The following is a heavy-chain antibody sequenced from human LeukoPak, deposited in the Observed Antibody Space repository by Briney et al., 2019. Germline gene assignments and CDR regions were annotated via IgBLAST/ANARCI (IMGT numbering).Heavy chain of an antibody. V-gene: IGHV1-2*02. CDR1: GYTFTDYY. J-gene: IGHJ4*02. D-gene: IGHD1-26*01. Sequence: ASVKVSCKASGYTFTDYYMHWVRQAPGQGLEWVGWIKPNPNSGGTNYEQKFQGRVTMTKNTSIKTAYMELSSLRSDDTGVYFCARGSYGYDWGQGTLVTVS. CDR3: ARGSYGYD. CDR2: IKPNPNSGGT.